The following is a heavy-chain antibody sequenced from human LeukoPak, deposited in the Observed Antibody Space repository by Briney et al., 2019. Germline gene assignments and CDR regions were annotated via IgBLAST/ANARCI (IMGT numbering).Heavy chain of an antibody. CDR3: AGMRRGIHLEY. D-gene: IGHD5-18*01. J-gene: IGHJ4*02. V-gene: IGHV4-61*02. Sequence: SETLSLTCSVSGGSISSGSYSWSWIRQPSGKGLEWIGRIFTSGSTNYNPSLKGRVTVSLDTSKNQFSLKLSSVTAADTAVYYCAGMRRGIHLEYWGQGTLVTVSS. CDR1: GGSISSGSYS. CDR2: IFTSGST.